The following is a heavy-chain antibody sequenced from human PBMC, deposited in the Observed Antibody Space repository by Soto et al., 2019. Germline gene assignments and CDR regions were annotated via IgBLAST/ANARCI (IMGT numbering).Heavy chain of an antibody. D-gene: IGHD2-2*01. CDR3: AKDITPVLPGDIVVVPAAPYYGMDV. CDR1: GFTFSSYA. Sequence: GSLRLSCAASGFTFSSYAMSWVRQAPGKGLEWVSAISGSGGSTYYADSVKGRFTISRDNSKNTLYLQMNSLRAEDTAVYYCAKDITPVLPGDIVVVPAAPYYGMDVWGQGTTVTVSS. CDR2: ISGSGGST. J-gene: IGHJ6*02. V-gene: IGHV3-23*01.